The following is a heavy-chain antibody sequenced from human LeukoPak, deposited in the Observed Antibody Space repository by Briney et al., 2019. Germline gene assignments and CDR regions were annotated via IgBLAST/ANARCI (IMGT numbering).Heavy chain of an antibody. V-gene: IGHV7-4-1*02. CDR1: GYSFTNYA. Sequence: ASVKVSCKASGYSFTNYAMNWVRQAPGKGLEFMGWIHPSTGHPAYAQGFSGRFVFSLDTSVTTTYLQIIDLKAEDTAVYFCARALDSLGGLSLPDYWGQGTLVTVSS. J-gene: IGHJ4*02. CDR2: IHPSTGHP. CDR3: ARALDSLGGLSLPDY. D-gene: IGHD3-16*02.